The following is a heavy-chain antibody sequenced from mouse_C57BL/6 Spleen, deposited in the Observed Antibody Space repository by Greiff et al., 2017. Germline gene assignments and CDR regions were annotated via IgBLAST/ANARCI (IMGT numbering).Heavy chain of an antibody. J-gene: IGHJ2*01. CDR3: ARHEALYYYGSSYYFDY. D-gene: IGHD1-1*01. CDR1: GYTFTEYT. V-gene: IGHV1-62-2*01. CDR2: FYPGSGSI. Sequence: LMKPGASVKLSCKASGYTFTEYTIHWVKQRSGQGLEWIGWFYPGSGSIKYNEKFKDKATLTADKSSSTVYMELSRLTSEDSAVYFCARHEALYYYGSSYYFDYWGQGTTLTVSS.